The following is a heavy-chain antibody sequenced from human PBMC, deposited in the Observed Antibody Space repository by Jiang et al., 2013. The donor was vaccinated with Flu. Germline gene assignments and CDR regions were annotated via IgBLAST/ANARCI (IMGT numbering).Heavy chain of an antibody. D-gene: IGHD5-12*01. CDR2: IDYRGSN. CDR1: GAFISTDAYY. Sequence: PGLVKPSQTLSLSCSVSGAFISTDAYYWSWIRQHPGKGLEWIGYIDYRGSNYYNPSLKSRVTISVDTSKNQFSLKLSSVTAADTAVYYCAGDRGYSGFDLHYFDYWGQGTLVTVSS. CDR3: AGDRGYSGFDLHYFDY. J-gene: IGHJ4*02. V-gene: IGHV4-31*03.